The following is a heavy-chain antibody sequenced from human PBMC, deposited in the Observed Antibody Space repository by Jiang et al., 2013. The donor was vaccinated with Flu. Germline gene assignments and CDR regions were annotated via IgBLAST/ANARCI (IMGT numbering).Heavy chain of an antibody. D-gene: IGHD4-23*01. Sequence: SGAEVKKPGASVKVSCKASGYTFTSYGISWVRQASGQGLEWMGWISGYSGNTKYAQKFQGRVTMTADTSTSTVYMELRSLNSDDTAVYYCARDGNSLLRWLDFWGQGTLVTVSS. V-gene: IGHV1-18*01. J-gene: IGHJ4*02. CDR2: ISGYSGNT. CDR1: GYTFTSYG. CDR3: ARDGNSLLRWLDF.